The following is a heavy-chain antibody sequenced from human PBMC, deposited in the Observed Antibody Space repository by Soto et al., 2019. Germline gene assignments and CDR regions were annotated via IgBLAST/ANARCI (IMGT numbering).Heavy chain of an antibody. CDR1: GGSISSSNYY. V-gene: IGHV4-39*01. CDR2: IYYSGST. J-gene: IGHJ4*02. CDR3: ARRGSGSYSDY. Sequence: QLQLQESGPGLVKPSETLSLTCTVSGGSISSSNYYWGWIRQPPGKGLEWIGNIYYSGSTYYNPSLKXRVTLSXXTSKNQFSLKLSSVTAADTAVYYCARRGSGSYSDYWGQGTLVTVSS. D-gene: IGHD1-26*01.